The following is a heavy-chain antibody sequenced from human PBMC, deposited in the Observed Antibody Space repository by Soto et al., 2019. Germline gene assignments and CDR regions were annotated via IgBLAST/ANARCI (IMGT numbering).Heavy chain of an antibody. V-gene: IGHV3-13*01. CDR3: ARDSAITIFGVGATTADWYFDL. Sequence: SGGSLRLSCAASGFTFSSYDMHWVRQATGKGLEWVSAIGTAGDTYYPGSVKGRFTISRENAKNSLYLQMNSLRAGDTAVYYCARDSAITIFGVGATTADWYFDLWVRGTMVTVSS. D-gene: IGHD3-3*01. CDR2: IGTAGDT. CDR1: GFTFSSYD. J-gene: IGHJ2*01.